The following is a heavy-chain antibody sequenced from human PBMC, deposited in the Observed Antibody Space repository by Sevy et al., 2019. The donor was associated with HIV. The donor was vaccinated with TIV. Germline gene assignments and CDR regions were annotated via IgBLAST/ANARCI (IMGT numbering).Heavy chain of an antibody. J-gene: IGHJ6*03. CDR2: IIPIFGTA. V-gene: IGHV1-69*06. CDR1: GGTFSSYA. Sequence: ASVKVSCKASGGTFSSYAISWVRQAPGQGLEWMGGIIPIFGTANYAQKFQGRVTITADKSTSTAYMELRSLRSEDTAVYYCALGQYYYYYMDVWGKGTTVTVSS. CDR3: ALGQYYYYYMDV.